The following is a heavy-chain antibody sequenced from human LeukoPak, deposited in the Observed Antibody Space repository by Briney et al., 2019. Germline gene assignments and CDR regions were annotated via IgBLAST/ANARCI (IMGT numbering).Heavy chain of an antibody. CDR2: INPNSGGT. V-gene: IGHV1-2*02. CDR3: ARGSSWDGYNSDWFDP. D-gene: IGHD5-24*01. CDR1: GYTYTGYY. J-gene: IGHJ5*02. Sequence: ASVKVSCKASGYTYTGYYMHWVRQAPGQGLEWMGWINPNSGGTNYAQKFQGRVTMTRDTSISTAYMELSSLRSEDTAVYYCARGSSWDGYNSDWFDPWGQGTLVTVSS.